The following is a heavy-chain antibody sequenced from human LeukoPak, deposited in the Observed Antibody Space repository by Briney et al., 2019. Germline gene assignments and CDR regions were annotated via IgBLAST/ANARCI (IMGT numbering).Heavy chain of an antibody. J-gene: IGHJ6*03. CDR3: ARSTVVTGRYYYYYMDV. V-gene: IGHV3-23*01. CDR2: ISGSGGST. CDR1: GFTFSSYA. Sequence: HAGGSLRLSCAASGFTFSSYAMSWVRQAPGKGPEWVSAISGSGGSTYYADSVRGRFTISRDNSKNTLYLQVNSLRAEDTAVYYCARSTVVTGRYYYYYMDVWGKGTTVTVSS. D-gene: IGHD4-23*01.